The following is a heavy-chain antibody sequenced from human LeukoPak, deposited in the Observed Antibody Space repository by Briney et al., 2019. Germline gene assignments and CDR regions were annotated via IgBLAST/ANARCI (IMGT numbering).Heavy chain of an antibody. CDR3: ARTSNWNDAGGPYAFDI. CDR1: GYTFTSYD. CDR2: MNPNSGNT. D-gene: IGHD1-1*01. Sequence: ASVKVSCKASGYTFTSYDINWVRQATGQGLEWMGWMNPNSGNTGYAQKFQGRVTITRNTSISTAYIGLSSLRSEDTAVYYCARTSNWNDAGGPYAFDIWGQGTMVTVSS. J-gene: IGHJ3*02. V-gene: IGHV1-8*03.